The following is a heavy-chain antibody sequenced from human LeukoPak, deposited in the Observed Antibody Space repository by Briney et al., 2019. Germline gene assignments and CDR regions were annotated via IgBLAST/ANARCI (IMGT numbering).Heavy chain of an antibody. CDR2: ISPNNADT. D-gene: IGHD3-10*01. CDR1: GYMFANYG. V-gene: IGHV1-18*01. Sequence: GASVKVSCKASGYMFANYGISWVRQAPGQGLEWMGWISPNNADTKTAHTMKGRVTMAADTSTSKAYMELRSLRSDDTAVYYCARDYYGSESLPAYWGQGTLVTVSS. J-gene: IGHJ4*02. CDR3: ARDYYGSESLPAY.